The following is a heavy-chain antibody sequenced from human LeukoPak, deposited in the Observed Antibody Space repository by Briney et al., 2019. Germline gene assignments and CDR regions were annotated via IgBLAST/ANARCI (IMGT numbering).Heavy chain of an antibody. J-gene: IGHJ4*02. Sequence: ASVKVSCKASGYTFTSYDINWVRQATGQGLEWMGWMNPNSGNTGHAQKFQGRVTMTRNTSISTAYMELSSLRSEDTAVYYCARVGYSSSWFAFSLVDYWGQGTLVTVSS. D-gene: IGHD6-13*01. V-gene: IGHV1-8*01. CDR2: MNPNSGNT. CDR1: GYTFTSYD. CDR3: ARVGYSSSWFAFSLVDY.